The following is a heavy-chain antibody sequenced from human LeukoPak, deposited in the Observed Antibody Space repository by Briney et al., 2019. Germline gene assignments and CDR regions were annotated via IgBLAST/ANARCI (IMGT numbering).Heavy chain of an antibody. CDR2: MNPNSGNT. CDR3: AVLSSLVPAATPLDY. J-gene: IGHJ4*02. D-gene: IGHD2-2*02. V-gene: IGHV1-8*01. CDR1: GYTFTSYD. Sequence: ASVKVSCKASGYTFTSYDINWVRQATGQGLEWMGWMNPNSGNTGYAQKFQGRVTMTEDTSTDTAYMELSSLRSEDTAVYYCAVLSSLVPAATPLDYWGQGTLVTVSS.